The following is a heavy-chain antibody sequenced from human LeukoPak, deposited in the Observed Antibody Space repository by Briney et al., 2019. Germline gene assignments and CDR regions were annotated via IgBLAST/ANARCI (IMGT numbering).Heavy chain of an antibody. Sequence: SETLSLTCTVSGYSISSGYYWGWIRQPPGKGLEWIGSIYHSGSTYYNPSLKSRVTISVDTSKNQFSLKLSSVTAADTAVYYCARMNYYDSSGYYRPPFDYWGQGTLVTVSS. V-gene: IGHV4-38-2*02. CDR3: ARMNYYDSSGYYRPPFDY. CDR2: IYHSGST. CDR1: GYSISSGYY. D-gene: IGHD3-22*01. J-gene: IGHJ4*02.